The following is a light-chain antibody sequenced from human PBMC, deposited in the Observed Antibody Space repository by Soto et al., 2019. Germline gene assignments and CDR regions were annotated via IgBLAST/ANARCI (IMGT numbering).Light chain of an antibody. CDR1: SRVVASLNL. J-gene: IGLJ1*01. V-gene: IGLV2-23*01. CDR3: CSYAGSSAYV. CDR2: EGS. Sequence: QSALTQPPSASGSPGQSISISCTGTSRVVASLNLLPWYQQHPGKAPKLMIYEGSKRPSGVSNRFSGSKSGNTASLTISRLQAEDEADYDCCSYAGSSAYVFGTGTKLTAL.